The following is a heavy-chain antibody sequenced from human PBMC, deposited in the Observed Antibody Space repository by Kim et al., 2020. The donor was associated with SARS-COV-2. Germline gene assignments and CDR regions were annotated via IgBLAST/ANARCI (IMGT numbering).Heavy chain of an antibody. CDR2: IYPGDSDT. CDR3: ARLTMVRGVITDFSHWFDP. V-gene: IGHV5-51*01. J-gene: IGHJ5*02. CDR1: GYSFTSYW. Sequence: GESLKISCKGSGYSFTSYWIGWVRQMPGKGLEWMGIIYPGDSDTRYSPSFQGQVTISADKSISTAYLQWSSLKASDTAMYYCARLTMVRGVITDFSHWFDPWGQGTLVTVSS. D-gene: IGHD3-10*01.